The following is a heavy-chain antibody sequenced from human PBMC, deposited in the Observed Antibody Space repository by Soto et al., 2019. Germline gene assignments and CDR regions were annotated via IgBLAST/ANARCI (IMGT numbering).Heavy chain of an antibody. CDR2: ISSTSNYA. CDR3: ARATRPKFSYYHGMDV. V-gene: IGHV3-11*05. Sequence: QVQLVESGGGLVKPGGSLRVSCEASGISFIDHYMSWIRQAPGKGLEYISYISSTSNYANYADSVKGRFTISRDNAKNSLYLQMNSLRDEDTAVYYCARATRPKFSYYHGMDVWGHGTTVTVSS. CDR1: GISFIDHY. J-gene: IGHJ6*02.